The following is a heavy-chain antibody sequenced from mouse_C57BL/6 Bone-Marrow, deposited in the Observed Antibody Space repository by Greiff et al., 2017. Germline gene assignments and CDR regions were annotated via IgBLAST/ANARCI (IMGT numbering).Heavy chain of an antibody. D-gene: IGHD2-5*01. Sequence: QVQLQQPGAELVKPGASVKLSCKASGYTFTSYWMQWVKQRPGQGLEWIGEIDPSDSYTNYNQKFKGKATLTVDTSSSTAYMQLSSLTSEDSAVYYCARFKKTYYSNPHGFDYWGQGTTLTVSS. CDR3: ARFKKTYYSNPHGFDY. V-gene: IGHV1-50*01. CDR2: IDPSDSYT. J-gene: IGHJ2*01. CDR1: GYTFTSYW.